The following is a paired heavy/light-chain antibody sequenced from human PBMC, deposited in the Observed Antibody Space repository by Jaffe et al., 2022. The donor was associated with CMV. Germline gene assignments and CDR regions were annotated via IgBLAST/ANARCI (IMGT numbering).Light chain of an antibody. Sequence: QSALTQPASVSGSPGQSITISCTGTSSDVGGYNYVSWYQQYPGKAPKLMIYDVSNRPSGVSNRFSGSKSGNTASLTISGLQAEDEADYYCSSYTSSTTRIFGGGTKLTVL. CDR2: DVS. J-gene: IGLJ2*01. V-gene: IGLV2-14*03. CDR1: SSDVGGYNY. CDR3: SSYTSSTTRI.
Heavy chain of an antibody. CDR2: IWHDGSQK. V-gene: IGHV3-33*08. J-gene: IGHJ5*02. Sequence: QVQLVESGGGVVQPGRSLRLSCAASGFTFSRKGMHWVRQAPGKGLEWVTVIWHDGSQKYYADSVKGRFTVSRDNSKNMVYLQMNSLRVEDTAIYYCTRDDGGDSVHPAGGWFDPWGQGTLVTVSS. D-gene: IGHD2-21*01. CDR3: TRDDGGDSVHPAGGWFDP. CDR1: GFTFSRKG.